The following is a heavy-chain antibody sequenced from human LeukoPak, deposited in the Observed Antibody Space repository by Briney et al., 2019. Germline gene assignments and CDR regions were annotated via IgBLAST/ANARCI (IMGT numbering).Heavy chain of an antibody. D-gene: IGHD4-23*01. V-gene: IGHV3-30*03. Sequence: GTSLRLSCAASGFTFSDYGMHWVRLAPGKGLEGVAVVSHDESKKNYGESVKGRFTISRDNSANSVYLQMDSLTIEDTAVYFCARDWGRGNSYYFDYWGQGTLVTVSS. CDR3: ARDWGRGNSYYFDY. J-gene: IGHJ4*02. CDR1: GFTFSDYG. CDR2: VSHDESKK.